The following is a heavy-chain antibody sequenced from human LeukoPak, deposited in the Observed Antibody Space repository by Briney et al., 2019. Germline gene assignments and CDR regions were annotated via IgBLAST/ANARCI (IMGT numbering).Heavy chain of an antibody. Sequence: SETLSLTCTVSASSIRSTFYWAWFRPPPGKGLEWIGTVFHLQTVRTYSNPSLESRVSMSLDTSQNQFSLNLTSVTAADTALCFCGRVLNAPKLLDSWGQGTLVTVSS. CDR1: ASSIRSTFY. CDR3: GRVLNAPKLLDS. CDR2: VFHLQTVRT. V-gene: IGHV4-38-2*02. J-gene: IGHJ4*02. D-gene: IGHD2-8*01.